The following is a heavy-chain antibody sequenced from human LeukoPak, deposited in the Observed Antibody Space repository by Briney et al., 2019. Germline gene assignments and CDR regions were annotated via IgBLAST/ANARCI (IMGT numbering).Heavy chain of an antibody. V-gene: IGHV4-34*01. CDR2: INHSGST. CDR1: GGSFSGYY. J-gene: IGHJ4*02. Sequence: SETLSFTSAVYGGSFSGYYWSWIRQPPGKGLEWIGEINHSGSTNDNPSLKSRVTISVDTSKNQFSLKLSSVTAADTAVYYCARGLSPSDFDYWGQGTLVTVSS. D-gene: IGHD3-10*01. CDR3: ARGLSPSDFDY.